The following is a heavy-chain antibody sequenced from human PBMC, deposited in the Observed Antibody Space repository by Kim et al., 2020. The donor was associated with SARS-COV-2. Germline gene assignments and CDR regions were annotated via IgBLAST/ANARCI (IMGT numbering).Heavy chain of an antibody. CDR1: GYTFINDD. D-gene: IGHD1-20*01. J-gene: IGHJ5*02. Sequence: ASVKVSCKASGYTFINDDINWVRQATGQGLEWMGWMNPYSGNTGYAQKLQGRVTMTRNTSINTAYMELSSLGSEDTSVYYCAIASPAYNWANWWNWFDPWGPGTLVTVSS. CDR2: MNPYSGNT. CDR3: AIASPAYNWANWWNWFDP. V-gene: IGHV1-8*01.